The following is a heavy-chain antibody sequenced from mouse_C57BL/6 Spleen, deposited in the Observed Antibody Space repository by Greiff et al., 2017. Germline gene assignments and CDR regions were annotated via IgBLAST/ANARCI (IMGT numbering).Heavy chain of an antibody. Sequence: EVKLQESGPGMVKPSQSLSLTCTVTGYSITSGYDWHWIRHFPGNKLEWMGYISYSGSTNYNPSLKSRISITHDTSKNHFFLKLNSVTTEDTATYYCARGGDVWFAYWGQGTLVTVSA. CDR2: ISYSGST. CDR1: GYSITSGYD. CDR3: ARGGDVWFAY. V-gene: IGHV3-1*01. D-gene: IGHD3-3*01. J-gene: IGHJ3*01.